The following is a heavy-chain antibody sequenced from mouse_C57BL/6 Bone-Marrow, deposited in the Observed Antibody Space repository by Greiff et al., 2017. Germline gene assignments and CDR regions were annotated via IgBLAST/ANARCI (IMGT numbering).Heavy chain of an antibody. CDR1: GYTFTSYG. Sequence: QVQLQQSGAELARPGASVKLSCKASGYTFTSYGISWVKQRTGQGLEWIGEIYPRSGNTYYNEKFKGKATLTADKSSSTAYMELRSLTSEDSAVYFCARSYRYFDVWGTGTKVTVSS. CDR3: ARSYRYFDV. J-gene: IGHJ1*03. V-gene: IGHV1-81*01. CDR2: IYPRSGNT.